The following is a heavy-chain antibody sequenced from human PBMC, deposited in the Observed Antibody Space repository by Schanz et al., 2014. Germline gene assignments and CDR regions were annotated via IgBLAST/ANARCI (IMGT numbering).Heavy chain of an antibody. CDR3: ARGIGGYGANNYFDY. D-gene: IGHD5-12*01. CDR2: INTGSGAT. CDR1: EYSFTSYS. Sequence: QVHLVQSGAEVKRPGASVKVSCKASEYSFTSYSMHWVRQAPGQRLGWMGWINTGSGATKYSQNFQSRVTITRNTTASTAYKELSSLRSEDTAVYSCARGIGGYGANNYFDYWGQGTLVTVSS. V-gene: IGHV1-3*04. J-gene: IGHJ4*02.